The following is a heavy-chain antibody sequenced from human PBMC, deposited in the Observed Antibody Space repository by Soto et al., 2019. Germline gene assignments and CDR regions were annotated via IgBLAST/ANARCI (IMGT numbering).Heavy chain of an antibody. CDR1: GGSISSGGYS. CDR3: ARGPPLAY. V-gene: IGHV4-30-2*01. CDR2: IYQSGRT. Sequence: QLQLQESGSGLVTPSQTLSLTCAVSGGSISSGGYSWSWIRQPPGKVLEWIAYIYQSGRTYYNPTLKSRVTISVDRSKNQFSLKLSSVTAAETAVYYCARGPPLAYWGEGTLGTFSS. J-gene: IGHJ4*02.